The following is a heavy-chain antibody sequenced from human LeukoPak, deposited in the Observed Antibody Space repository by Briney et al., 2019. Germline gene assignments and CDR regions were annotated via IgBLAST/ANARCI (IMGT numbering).Heavy chain of an antibody. V-gene: IGHV1-18*01. Sequence: ASVKVSCKASGYTFTSFGFSWVRQAPGQGLEWMGWISAWKGNANYAQKLQGRVTMTTDTSTSTAYMELRSLTSDDTAVYFCARDPFDYWGQGTLVTVSS. CDR1: GYTFTSFG. J-gene: IGHJ4*02. CDR3: ARDPFDY. CDR2: ISAWKGNA.